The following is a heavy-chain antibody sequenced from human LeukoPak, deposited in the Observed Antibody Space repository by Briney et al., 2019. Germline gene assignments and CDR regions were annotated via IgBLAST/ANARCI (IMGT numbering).Heavy chain of an antibody. D-gene: IGHD6-19*01. CDR1: XXSFSGYY. CDR2: IXXXGST. J-gene: IGHJ5*02. CDR3: ARGILSAPSGWYRGNWFDP. Sequence: PSETLSLTCAVXXXSFSGYYWSWIRQPXXXXXXXXGEIXXXGSTNYNPSLKSRVTISVDTSKNQFSLKLSSVTAADTAVYYCARGILSAPSGWYRGNWFDPWGQGTLVTVSS. V-gene: IGHV4-34*01.